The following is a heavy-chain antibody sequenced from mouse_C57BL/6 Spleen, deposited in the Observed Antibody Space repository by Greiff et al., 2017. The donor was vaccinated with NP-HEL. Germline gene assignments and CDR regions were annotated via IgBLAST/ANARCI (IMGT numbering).Heavy chain of an antibody. CDR1: GYTFTSYW. CDR2: IHPNSGST. J-gene: IGHJ2*01. D-gene: IGHD2-1*01. Sequence: QVQLQQPGAELVKPGASVKLSCKASGYTFTSYWMPWVKQRPGQGLEWIGMIHPNSGSTNYNEKFKSKATLTVDKSSSTAYMQLSSLTSEDSAVYYCAGTGGNYYFDYWGQGTTLTVSS. V-gene: IGHV1-64*01. CDR3: AGTGGNYYFDY.